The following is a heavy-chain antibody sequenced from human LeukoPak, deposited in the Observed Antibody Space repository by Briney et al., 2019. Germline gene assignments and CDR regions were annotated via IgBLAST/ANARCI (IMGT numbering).Heavy chain of an antibody. J-gene: IGHJ3*02. CDR3: ARDRWYSSSSRGTFDT. CDR2: IYTSGST. Sequence: SETLSLTCTVSGGSISSYYWSWVRQPAGKGLEWIGRIYTSGSTNYNPSLKSRVTMSVDTSKNQFSLKLSSVTAADTAVYYCARDRWYSSSSRGTFDTWGKGTMSPSLQ. V-gene: IGHV4-4*07. CDR1: GGSISSYY. D-gene: IGHD6-6*01.